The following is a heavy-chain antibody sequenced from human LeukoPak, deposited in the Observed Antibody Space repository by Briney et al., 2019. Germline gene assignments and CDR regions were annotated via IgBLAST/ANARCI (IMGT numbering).Heavy chain of an antibody. D-gene: IGHD6-13*01. CDR3: ARGFAGAAGTRDDAFDI. CDR1: GFTFSSYE. J-gene: IGHJ3*02. CDR2: ISSSGSTI. Sequence: QPGGSLRLSCAASGFTFSSYEMNWVRQAPGKGLEWVSYISSSGSTICYADSVKGRFTISRDNAKNSLYLQMNSLRAEDTAVYYCARGFAGAAGTRDDAFDIWGQGTMVTVSS. V-gene: IGHV3-48*03.